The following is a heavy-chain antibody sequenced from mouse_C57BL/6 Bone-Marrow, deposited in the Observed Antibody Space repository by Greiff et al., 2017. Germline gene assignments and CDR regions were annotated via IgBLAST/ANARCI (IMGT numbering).Heavy chain of an antibody. Sequence: VQLQQSGTVLARPGASVKMSCKTSGYTFTSYWMHWVKQRPGQGLEWIGAIYPGNSDTSYNQKFKGKAKLTAVTSASTAYMELSSLTNEDSAVYYCTRTSGSSYLYAMDYWGQGTSVTGSS. J-gene: IGHJ4*01. CDR2: IYPGNSDT. CDR1: GYTFTSYW. D-gene: IGHD1-1*01. V-gene: IGHV1-5*01. CDR3: TRTSGSSYLYAMDY.